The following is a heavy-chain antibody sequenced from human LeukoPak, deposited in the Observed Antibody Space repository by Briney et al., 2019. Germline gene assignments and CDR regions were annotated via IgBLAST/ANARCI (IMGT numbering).Heavy chain of an antibody. CDR3: ARDLGIAAAGREGYFDY. D-gene: IGHD6-13*01. J-gene: IGHJ4*02. CDR1: GFTFSSYA. CDR2: ISGSGGST. Sequence: GGSLRLSCAASGFTFSSYAMSWVRQAPGKGLEWVSAISGSGGSTYYADSVKGRFTISRDNSKNTLYLQMNSLRAEDTAVYYCARDLGIAAAGREGYFDYWGQGTLVTVSS. V-gene: IGHV3-23*01.